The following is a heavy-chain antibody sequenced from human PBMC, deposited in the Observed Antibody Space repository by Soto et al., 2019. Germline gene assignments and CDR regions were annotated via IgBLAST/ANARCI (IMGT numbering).Heavy chain of an antibody. CDR3: ARDFSPDACDT. Sequence: QVHLVQSRAEVKKHGASVKVSCKASIDTFTGYYMHRVRQAPGQGLEWMGWINPNTGGPNYAQKLQGRVTMTRDKSISTVYMELSRLRSDDPAVYYCARDFSPDACDTWGQGTMVAVSS. J-gene: IGHJ3*02. CDR1: IDTFTGYY. V-gene: IGHV1-2*02. CDR2: INPNTGGP.